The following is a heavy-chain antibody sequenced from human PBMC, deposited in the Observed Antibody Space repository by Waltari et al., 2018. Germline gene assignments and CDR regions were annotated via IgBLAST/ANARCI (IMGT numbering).Heavy chain of an antibody. CDR2: ISYDGSNK. V-gene: IGHV3-30*01. J-gene: IGHJ4*02. CDR1: GFTFSSYW. Sequence: VQLVESGGGLVQPGGSLRLSCAASGFTFSSYWMSWVRQAPGKGLEWVAVISYDGSNKYYADSVKGRFTISRDNSKNTLYLQMNSLRAEDTAVYYCARRAYDYVWGSYRHLDYWGQGTLVTVSS. CDR3: ARRAYDYVWGSYRHLDY. D-gene: IGHD3-16*02.